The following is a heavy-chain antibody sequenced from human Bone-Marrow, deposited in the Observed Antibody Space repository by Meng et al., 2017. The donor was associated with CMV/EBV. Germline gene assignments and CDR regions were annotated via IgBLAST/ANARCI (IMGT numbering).Heavy chain of an antibody. CDR3: AKDYIVRGGLFDY. D-gene: IGHD2-8*01. J-gene: IGHJ4*02. CDR1: GFTFSSYG. V-gene: IGHV3-30*02. Sequence: GESLKISCAASGFTFSSYGMHWVRQAPGKGLEWVAFIRYDGSNKYYADSVKGRFTISRDNSKNTLYLQMNSLRAEDTAIYYCAKDYIVRGGLFDYWGQGTLVTVSS. CDR2: IRYDGSNK.